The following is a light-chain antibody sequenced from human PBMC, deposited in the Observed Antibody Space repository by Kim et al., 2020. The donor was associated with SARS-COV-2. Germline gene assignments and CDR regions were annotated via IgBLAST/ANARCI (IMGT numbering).Light chain of an antibody. CDR2: RNT. J-gene: IGLJ2*01. V-gene: IGLV1-47*01. CDR1: SSNIASYY. Sequence: GQRVTISCSGNSSNIASYYVYWYQKLPGTAPRLLIYRNTQRPSGVPDRFSGSKSGTSASLAIGGLRSEDEADYYCSAWDDSLSGALFGGGTQLTVL. CDR3: SAWDDSLSGAL.